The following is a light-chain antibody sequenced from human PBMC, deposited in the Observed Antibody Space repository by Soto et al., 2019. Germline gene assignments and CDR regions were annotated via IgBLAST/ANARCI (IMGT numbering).Light chain of an antibody. Sequence: QSALTQPASVSGSPGQSITISCTGTSGDVGGYDFVSWYQQFPGKAPKLLIYDVNSRPSGVSDRFSGSKSGSTASPTISGLQAEDEADYFCSSYTSSRSLVLFGGGTKVTVL. V-gene: IGLV2-14*03. J-gene: IGLJ2*01. CDR1: SGDVGGYDF. CDR3: SSYTSSRSLVL. CDR2: DVN.